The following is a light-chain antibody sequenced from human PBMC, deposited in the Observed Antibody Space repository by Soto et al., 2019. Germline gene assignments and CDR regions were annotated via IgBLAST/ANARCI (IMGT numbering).Light chain of an antibody. CDR2: GNT. CDR3: KSYDSSLRGWV. V-gene: IGLV1-40*01. J-gene: IGLJ3*02. CDR1: SSNIGAGYD. Sequence: QSVLTQPPSVSGAPGQRVTISCTGSSSNIGAGYDVHWYQQLPGTAPKLLIYGNTNRPSGVPDRFSGSKSGTSASLAITGLQAEDVADYYCKSYDSSLRGWVFGGGTKLTVL.